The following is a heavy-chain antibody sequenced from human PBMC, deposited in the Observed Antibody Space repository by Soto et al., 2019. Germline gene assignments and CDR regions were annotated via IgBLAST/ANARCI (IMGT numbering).Heavy chain of an antibody. CDR2: ISYDGSDK. CDR3: ERDYGFEGRGYPLEY. Sequence: GGSLRLSCAASGFTFGSYALHWVRQEPGKGLEWVASISYDGSDKYYTDSVKGRFTISRDNSKNTSHLQMDSLRAEDTAVYFCERDYGFEGRGYPLEYWGRGTLVTVSS. CDR1: GFTFGSYA. V-gene: IGHV3-30-3*01. J-gene: IGHJ4*02. D-gene: IGHD3-10*01.